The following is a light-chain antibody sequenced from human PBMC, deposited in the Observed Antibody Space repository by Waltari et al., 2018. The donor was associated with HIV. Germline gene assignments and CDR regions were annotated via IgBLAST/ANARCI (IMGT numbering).Light chain of an antibody. CDR1: GAGHE. CDR3: QSFDSSLTGFV. CDR2: GNN. V-gene: IGLV1-40*01. J-gene: IGLJ1*01. Sequence: QSVLTQPPSVSGAPGQRVSISCTGSGAGHEVQWYQQIAGKAPKLLIFGNNERPCGFRACFCGSKSGISASLAITGLQPEDEAHYYCQSFDSSLTGFVFGSVTEVVVL.